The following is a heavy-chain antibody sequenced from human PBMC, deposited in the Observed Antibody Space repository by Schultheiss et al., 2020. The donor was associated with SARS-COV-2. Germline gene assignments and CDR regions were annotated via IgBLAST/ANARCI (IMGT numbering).Heavy chain of an antibody. J-gene: IGHJ6*02. CDR3: ARDGGWELRDYYYYYGMDV. CDR1: GFTFDDYG. Sequence: GESLKISCAASGFTFDDYGMSWVRQAPGKGLEWVSGINWNGGSTGYADSVKGRFTISRDNAKNSLYLQMNSLRAEDTAVYYCARDGGWELRDYYYYYGMDVWGQGTTVTVAS. V-gene: IGHV3-20*04. D-gene: IGHD1-7*01. CDR2: INWNGGST.